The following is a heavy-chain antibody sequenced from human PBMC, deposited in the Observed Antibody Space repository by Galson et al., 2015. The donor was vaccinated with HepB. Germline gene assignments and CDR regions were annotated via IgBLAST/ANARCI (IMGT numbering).Heavy chain of an antibody. D-gene: IGHD2-15*01. CDR1: GYTFTDYY. Sequence: VKVSCKVSGYTFTDYYMHWVQQAPGKGLEWMGLVDPEDGETIYAEKFQGRVTITADTSTDTAYMELSSLRSEDTAVYYCATVGYCSGGSCRNWFDPWGQGTLVTVSS. V-gene: IGHV1-69-2*01. J-gene: IGHJ5*02. CDR3: ATVGYCSGGSCRNWFDP. CDR2: VDPEDGET.